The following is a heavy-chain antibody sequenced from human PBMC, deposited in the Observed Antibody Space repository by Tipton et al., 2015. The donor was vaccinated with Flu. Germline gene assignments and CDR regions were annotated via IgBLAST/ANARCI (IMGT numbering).Heavy chain of an antibody. D-gene: IGHD6-13*01. CDR3: ARAMAAAGSC. Sequence: SLRLSCAASGFSFSTYWVSWVRQAPGKGLEWVANINQDGSEKYYVDSVKGRFTILRDNAKNSVYLQMNSLRAEDTAVYYCARAMAAAGSCWGQGTLVTVSS. CDR1: GFSFSTYW. CDR2: INQDGSEK. V-gene: IGHV3-7*03. J-gene: IGHJ4*02.